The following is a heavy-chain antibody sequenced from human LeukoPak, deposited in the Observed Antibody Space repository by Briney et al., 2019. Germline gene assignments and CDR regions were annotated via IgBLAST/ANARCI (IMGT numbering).Heavy chain of an antibody. D-gene: IGHD3-3*01. Sequence: GGSLRLSCAASGFTFSSYAMRWVRQAPGKGLEWVSGISGSGVRTNYADSVKGRFTISRDNSKNTLYLQMNSLRAEDTAVYYCAKDERPYYDFWSGYYWGQGTLVTVSS. V-gene: IGHV3-23*01. J-gene: IGHJ4*02. CDR3: AKDERPYYDFWSGYY. CDR1: GFTFSSYA. CDR2: ISGSGVRT.